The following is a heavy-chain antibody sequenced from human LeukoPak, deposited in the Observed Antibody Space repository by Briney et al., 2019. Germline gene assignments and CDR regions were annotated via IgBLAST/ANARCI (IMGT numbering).Heavy chain of an antibody. J-gene: IGHJ4*02. CDR2: INPNSGGT. V-gene: IGHV1-2*02. D-gene: IGHD6-13*01. CDR1: GYTFTGYY. Sequence: GASVKVSCKASGYTFTGYYMHWVRQAPGQGLEWMGWINPNSGGTNYAQKFQGRVTMTRDTSISTAYMELSRLRSDDTAVYYCARTPFGAAAGMDQDYWGQGTLVTVSS. CDR3: ARTPFGAAAGMDQDY.